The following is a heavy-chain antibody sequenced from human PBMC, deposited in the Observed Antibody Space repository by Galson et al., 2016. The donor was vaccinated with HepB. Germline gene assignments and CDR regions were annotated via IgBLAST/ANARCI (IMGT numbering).Heavy chain of an antibody. D-gene: IGHD2-8*01. CDR1: GYTFTSYA. Sequence: SVKVSRKASGYTFTSYALHWVRQAPGQSLEWMGWISAGNGNTKYSHNFQGRVTITRDTSATIAYMELSSLRSEDTAVYYCARVNRWGGLVDALWYWGQGTLVTVSS. CDR3: ARVNRWGGLVDALWY. CDR2: ISAGNGNT. J-gene: IGHJ4*02. V-gene: IGHV1-3*01.